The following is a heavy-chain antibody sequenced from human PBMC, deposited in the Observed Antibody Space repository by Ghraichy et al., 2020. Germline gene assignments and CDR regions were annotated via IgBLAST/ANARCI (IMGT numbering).Heavy chain of an antibody. CDR1: GFTFSSYG. J-gene: IGHJ3*02. D-gene: IGHD5-18*01. Sequence: GGSLRLSCAASGFTFSSYGMHWVRQAPGKGLEWVAVIWYDGSNKYYADSVKGRFTISRDNSKNTLYLQMNSLRAEDTAVYYCARPRIQLWAFDAFDIWGQGTMVTVSS. V-gene: IGHV3-33*01. CDR2: IWYDGSNK. CDR3: ARPRIQLWAFDAFDI.